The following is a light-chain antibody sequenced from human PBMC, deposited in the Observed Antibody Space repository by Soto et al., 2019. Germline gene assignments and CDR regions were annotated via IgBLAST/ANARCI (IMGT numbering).Light chain of an antibody. V-gene: IGKV2-24*01. Sequence: DIVMTQSPLSLPVTLGQPASISCRSSQSLLHSDGNTYLSWLRQRPGQPPRVLIYKISQRISGVPDRFSGSGAGTYFTLKISRVEAEDVGVYYCLQATQLRTFGQGTKLEIK. CDR1: QSLLHSDGNTY. CDR3: LQATQLRT. CDR2: KIS. J-gene: IGKJ2*02.